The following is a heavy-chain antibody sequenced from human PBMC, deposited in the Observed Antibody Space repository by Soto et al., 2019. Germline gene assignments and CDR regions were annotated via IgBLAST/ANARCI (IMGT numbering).Heavy chain of an antibody. CDR1: GYTFSNFW. V-gene: IGHV5-51*01. CDR2: IYPGDHET. D-gene: IGHD6-13*01. J-gene: IGHJ4*02. CDR3: ARSPRSSPYFDY. Sequence: PGESLKISCQSSGYTFSNFWIGWVRQLPGKGLEWMGIIYPGDHETRCSPSFHGKVTISADRSINTAYLQWNSLEASDTAFYFCARSPRSSPYFDYWGQGALVTVSP.